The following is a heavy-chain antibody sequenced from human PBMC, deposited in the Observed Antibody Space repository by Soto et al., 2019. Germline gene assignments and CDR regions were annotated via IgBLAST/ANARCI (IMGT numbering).Heavy chain of an antibody. CDR3: ARRLYYDSSGFEGGGMDV. D-gene: IGHD3-22*01. Sequence: SETLSLTCTVSGGSISSSSYYWGWIRQPPGKGLEWIGSIYYSGSTFYNPSLKSRVTISVDTSKNQFSLRLSSVTAADTAVYYCARRLYYDSSGFEGGGMDVWGQGTTVTVSS. CDR1: GGSISSSSYY. V-gene: IGHV4-39*01. J-gene: IGHJ6*02. CDR2: IYYSGST.